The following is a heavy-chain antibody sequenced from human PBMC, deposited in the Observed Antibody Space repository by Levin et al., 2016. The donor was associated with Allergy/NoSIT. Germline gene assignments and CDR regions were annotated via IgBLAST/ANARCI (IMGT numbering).Heavy chain of an antibody. CDR2: MYSGGTT. D-gene: IGHD4-11*01. J-gene: IGHJ6*02. Sequence: VRQMPGKGLEWVSVMYSGGTTYYSDSVKGRFTISRDNSKNTLYLQMSSLRAEDTAVYYCARDYARVTLQGGMDVWGQGTTVTVSS. CDR3: ARDYARVTLQGGMDV. V-gene: IGHV3-66*01.